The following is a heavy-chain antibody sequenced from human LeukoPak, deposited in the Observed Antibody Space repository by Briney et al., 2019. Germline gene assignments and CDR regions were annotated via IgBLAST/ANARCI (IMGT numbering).Heavy chain of an antibody. D-gene: IGHD6-13*01. J-gene: IGHJ5*02. CDR2: ISSSSNYI. CDR3: ARGTAAAAWFDP. Sequence: GGSLRLSCAGSGFTFSSYSMNWVRQAPGKGLEWVSSISSSSNYIYYADSVKGRFTISRDNAKNSLSLQKNSLRAEDTAVYYCARGTAAAAWFDPWGQGTLVTVSS. CDR1: GFTFSSYS. V-gene: IGHV3-21*01.